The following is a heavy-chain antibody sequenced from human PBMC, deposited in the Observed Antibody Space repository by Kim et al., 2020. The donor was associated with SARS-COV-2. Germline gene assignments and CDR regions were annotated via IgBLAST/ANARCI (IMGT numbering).Heavy chain of an antibody. J-gene: IGHJ4*02. Sequence: GGSMRLSCAASGFTFDDYTMHWVRQAPGRGLEWVAGVHWNSDKIVYGDSVKGRFTISRDNARNSLYLQMNSLRLEDAAVYDCAKDILPSVASSGIRFDFWGRGTQVIVSS. CDR2: VHWNSDKI. CDR1: GFTFDDYT. V-gene: IGHV3-9*01. D-gene: IGHD3-22*01. CDR3: AKDILPSVASSGIRFDF.